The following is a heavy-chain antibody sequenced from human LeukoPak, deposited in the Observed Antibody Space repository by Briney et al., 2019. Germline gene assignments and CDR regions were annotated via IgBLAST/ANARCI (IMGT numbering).Heavy chain of an antibody. Sequence: GGSLRLSCAASRFTFSSYAMSWVRQAPGKGLEWVSSISGSGGDTYYADSVKGRFTISRDNSKNTLYLQMNSLRAEDTAVYYCAKGSFGYCSGGSCYVDYWGQGTLVTVSS. CDR3: AKGSFGYCSGGSCYVDY. D-gene: IGHD2-15*01. J-gene: IGHJ4*02. V-gene: IGHV3-23*01. CDR2: ISGSGGDT. CDR1: RFTFSSYA.